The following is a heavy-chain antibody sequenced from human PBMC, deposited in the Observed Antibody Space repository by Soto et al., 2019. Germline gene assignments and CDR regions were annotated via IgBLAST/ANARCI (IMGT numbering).Heavy chain of an antibody. CDR1: GFTFSTYG. J-gene: IGHJ4*02. V-gene: IGHV3-23*01. Sequence: GGSLRLSCAASGFTFSTYGMSWVRQAPGKGLEWVSAISGSGGNTNYAQKFQERVTMNRDISTSIVYMEVSSLRSEDTAVYYCASGSYYNDPYFDYWGQGTLVTVSS. CDR3: ASGSYYNDPYFDY. CDR2: ISGSGGNT. D-gene: IGHD3-10*01.